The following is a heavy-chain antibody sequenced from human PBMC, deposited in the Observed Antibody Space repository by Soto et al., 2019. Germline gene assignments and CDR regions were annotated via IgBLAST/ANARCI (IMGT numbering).Heavy chain of an antibody. CDR1: GGSLSGYY. V-gene: IGHV4-34*01. Sequence: SETLSLTCAVYGGSLSGYYWSWIRQPPGKGLEWIGEINHSGSTNYNPSLKSRVTISVDTSKNQFSLKLSSVTAADTAVYYCARGIMQWLGFYYYYYGMDVWGQGTTVTVSS. D-gene: IGHD6-19*01. CDR2: INHSGST. J-gene: IGHJ6*02. CDR3: ARGIMQWLGFYYYYYGMDV.